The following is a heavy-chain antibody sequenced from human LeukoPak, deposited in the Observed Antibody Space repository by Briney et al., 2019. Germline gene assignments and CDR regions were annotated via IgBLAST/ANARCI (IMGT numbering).Heavy chain of an antibody. Sequence: SETLSLTCAVYGGSFSGYYWSWIRQPPGKGLEWIGEINHSGSTNYNPSLKSRVTISVDTSKNQFSLKLSSVTAADTAVYYCASSGWYRGYWGQGTLVTVSS. V-gene: IGHV4-34*01. CDR1: GGSFSGYY. D-gene: IGHD6-19*01. CDR3: ASSGWYRGY. J-gene: IGHJ4*02. CDR2: INHSGST.